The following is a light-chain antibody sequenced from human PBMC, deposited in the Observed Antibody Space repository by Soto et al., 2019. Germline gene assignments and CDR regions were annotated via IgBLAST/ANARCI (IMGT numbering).Light chain of an antibody. V-gene: IGLV2-14*01. CDR3: SSYTSNCPRV. J-gene: IGLJ1*01. CDR2: DVS. Sequence: QSVLTQPASVSGSPGQSITISCTGTNSDVGGSNYVSWYQQYPDKAPKLMIYDVSNRPSGVSSRFSGSKSGNTASLTISGLQAEDEADYYCSSYTSNCPRVFGTGTKVTVL. CDR1: NSDVGGSNY.